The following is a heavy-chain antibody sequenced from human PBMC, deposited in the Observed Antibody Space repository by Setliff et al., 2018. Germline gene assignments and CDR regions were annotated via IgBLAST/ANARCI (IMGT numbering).Heavy chain of an antibody. Sequence: ASVKVSCKASGYSFTTYYMHWVRQAPGQRLEWLGWISGGNGNTKYSQKFQGRVTITRDTSASTGYMELSSLRSEDTAVYYCARLQAIFGVFKDGDWFDPWGQGTLVTVSS. V-gene: IGHV1-3*01. J-gene: IGHJ5*02. CDR1: GYSFTTYY. CDR2: ISGGNGNT. D-gene: IGHD3-3*01. CDR3: ARLQAIFGVFKDGDWFDP.